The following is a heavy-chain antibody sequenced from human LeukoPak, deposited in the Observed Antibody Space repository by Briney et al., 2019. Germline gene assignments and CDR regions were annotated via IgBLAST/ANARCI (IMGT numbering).Heavy chain of an antibody. CDR3: ATVGGYCSSTSCDY. CDR2: FDPEDGET. CDR1: GYTLTKLS. J-gene: IGHJ4*02. D-gene: IGHD2-2*01. V-gene: IGHV1-24*01. Sequence: ASVKVSCKVSGYTLTKLSMHWVRQAPGKGLEWMGGFDPEDGETIYAQKFQGRVTMTEDTSTDTAYMELSSLRSEDTAVYYCATVGGYCSSTSCDYWGQGTLVTVSS.